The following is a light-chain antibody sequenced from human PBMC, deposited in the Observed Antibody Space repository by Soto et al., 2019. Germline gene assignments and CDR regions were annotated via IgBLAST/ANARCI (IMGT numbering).Light chain of an antibody. CDR3: SSYTSSSTLEV. Sequence: QSALTQPASVSESPGQSITISCTGTSSDVGGYNYVSWYQQHPGKAPKLMICDVSNRPTGVSNRLYGSKSGNTPSLTNSKFQVEDEADYYCSSYTSSSTLEVFGAGTKVTVL. CDR2: DVS. V-gene: IGLV2-14*03. CDR1: SSDVGGYNY. J-gene: IGLJ1*01.